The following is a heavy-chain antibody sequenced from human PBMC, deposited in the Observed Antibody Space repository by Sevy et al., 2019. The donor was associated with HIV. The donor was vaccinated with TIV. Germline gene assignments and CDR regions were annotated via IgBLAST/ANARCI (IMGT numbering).Heavy chain of an antibody. Sequence: GGSLRLSCAASGFTFSSYGMHWVRQAPGKGLEWVAVIWYDGSNKYYADSVKGRFTISRDNSKNTLYLQMNSLRAEDTAVYYCAREGGDVLLWFGELHRDYYFDYGGQGSLVTVSS. V-gene: IGHV3-33*01. CDR2: IWYDGSNK. J-gene: IGHJ4*02. D-gene: IGHD3-10*01. CDR1: GFTFSSYG. CDR3: AREGGDVLLWFGELHRDYYFDY.